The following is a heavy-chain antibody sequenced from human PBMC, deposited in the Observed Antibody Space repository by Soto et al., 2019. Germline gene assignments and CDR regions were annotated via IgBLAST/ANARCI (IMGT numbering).Heavy chain of an antibody. V-gene: IGHV1-3*01. CDR2: INAGNGNT. CDR3: ARGPYGDYTTFDY. J-gene: IGHJ4*02. Sequence: ASVKGSCKASGYTFTSYSMHWVRQAPGQRLEWMGWINAGNGNTKYSQKFQGRVTITRDTSASTAYMELSSLRSEDTAVYYCARGPYGDYTTFDYWGQGTLVTVSS. CDR1: GYTFTSYS. D-gene: IGHD4-17*01.